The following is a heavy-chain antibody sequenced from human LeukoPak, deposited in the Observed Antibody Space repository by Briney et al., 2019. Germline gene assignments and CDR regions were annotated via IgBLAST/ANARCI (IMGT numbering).Heavy chain of an antibody. CDR3: ARYGGFLDY. J-gene: IGHJ4*02. D-gene: IGHD3-16*01. CDR2: ISYDGRNQ. CDR1: GFTFSNYS. Sequence: GGSLRLSCAASGFTFSNYSMHWVRQAPGKGLEWVAVISYDGRNQYYADSVKGRFTVSRDNSKSTLYLQMNRLRGEDTAVYSCARYGGFLDYRGQGTLVTVSS. V-gene: IGHV3-30*04.